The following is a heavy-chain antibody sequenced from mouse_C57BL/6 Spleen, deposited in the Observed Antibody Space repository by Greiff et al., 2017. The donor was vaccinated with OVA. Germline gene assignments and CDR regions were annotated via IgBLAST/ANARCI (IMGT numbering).Heavy chain of an antibody. J-gene: IGHJ2*01. CDR2: IDPSDSYT. D-gene: IGHD1-1*01. V-gene: IGHV1-69*01. Sequence: VQLQQPGAELVMPGASVKLSCKASGYTFTSYWMHWVKQRPGHGLEWIGEIDPSDSYTNYNQQFKGKSTLTVDKSSSTAYMQLRILTSEDSAVYYCARRDYGSSYFDYGGKGTTLTVSS. CDR3: ARRDYGSSYFDY. CDR1: GYTFTSYW.